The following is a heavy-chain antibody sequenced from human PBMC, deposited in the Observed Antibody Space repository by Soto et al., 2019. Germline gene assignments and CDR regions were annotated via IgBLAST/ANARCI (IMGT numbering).Heavy chain of an antibody. CDR2: IAYDGSTQ. D-gene: IGHD3-10*01. CDR1: GFTFSRYA. V-gene: IGHV3-30*04. CDR3: ARGDLVGGVVDYYNMDV. Sequence: QVQVMESGGGVVQPGRSLRLSCAASGFTFSRYAMHWVRQAPGKGLEWVSVIAYDGSTQYYADSVKGRFTISRDNSKNPVNLQMNSLRAEDTAVYYCARGDLVGGVVDYYNMDVWGQGTTVTVSS. J-gene: IGHJ6*02.